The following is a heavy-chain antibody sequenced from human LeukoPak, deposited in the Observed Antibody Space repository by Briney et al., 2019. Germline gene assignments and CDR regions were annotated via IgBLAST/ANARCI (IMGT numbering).Heavy chain of an antibody. V-gene: IGHV4-34*01. Sequence: SETLSLTCAVYGGSFSGYYWSWIRQPPGKGLEWIGEINHSGSTNYNPSLKSRVTISVDTSKNQFSLKLSSVTAADTAVYYCARDHRSGSYYFNYYYYGMDVWGQGTTVTVSS. D-gene: IGHD1-26*01. J-gene: IGHJ6*02. CDR2: INHSGST. CDR1: GGSFSGYY. CDR3: ARDHRSGSYYFNYYYYGMDV.